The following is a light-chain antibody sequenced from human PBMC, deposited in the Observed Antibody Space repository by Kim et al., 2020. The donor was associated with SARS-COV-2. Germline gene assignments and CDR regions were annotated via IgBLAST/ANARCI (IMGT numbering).Light chain of an antibody. CDR2: WGS. Sequence: PASISCRSSQTLLHSNVYNYLDWYLQKPGQSPQLLIYWGSNRASGVPDRFSGSGSGTDFTLKISRVEAEDVGVYYCMQALQTPLTFGGGTKVDIK. V-gene: IGKV2-28*01. J-gene: IGKJ4*01. CDR1: QTLLHSNVYNY. CDR3: MQALQTPLT.